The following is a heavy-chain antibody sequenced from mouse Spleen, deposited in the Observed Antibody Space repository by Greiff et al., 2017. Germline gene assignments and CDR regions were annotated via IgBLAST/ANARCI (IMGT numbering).Heavy chain of an antibody. J-gene: IGHJ2*01. Sequence: EVQRVESGGGLVQPGGSLSLSCAASGFTFTDYYMSWVRQPPGKALEWLGFIRNKANGYTTEYSASVKGRFTISRDNSQSILYLQMNALRAEDSATYYCARANWDPFDYWGQGTTLTVSS. CDR2: IRNKANGYTT. V-gene: IGHV7-3*01. D-gene: IGHD4-1*01. CDR1: GFTFTDYY. CDR3: ARANWDPFDY.